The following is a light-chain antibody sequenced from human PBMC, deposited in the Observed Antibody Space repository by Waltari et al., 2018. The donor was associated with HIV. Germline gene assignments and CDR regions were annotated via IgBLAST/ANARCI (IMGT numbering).Light chain of an antibody. Sequence: EILMTHSPATLSVSPGERATLSCRTSQSVSNNLAWYQQRPGQAPRILIYGASTRATGIPARFSGSGSGTEFTLTISSLESEDFAVYYCQQYNNWPPLTFGGGTKVEIK. V-gene: IGKV3D-15*01. CDR1: QSVSNN. CDR3: QQYNNWPPLT. J-gene: IGKJ4*01. CDR2: GAS.